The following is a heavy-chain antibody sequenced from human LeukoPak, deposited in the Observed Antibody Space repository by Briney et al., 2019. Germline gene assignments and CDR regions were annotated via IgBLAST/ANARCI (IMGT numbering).Heavy chain of an antibody. J-gene: IGHJ4*02. V-gene: IGHV1-18*01. CDR1: GYTFTSYG. CDR3: ARATYYYDSSGPENFDY. D-gene: IGHD3-22*01. Sequence: ASVKVSCKASGYTFTSYGISWVRQAPGQGLEWVGWISAYNGNTNYAQKLQGRVTMTTDTSTSTAYMELRSLRSDDTAVYYCARATYYYDSSGPENFDYWGQGTLVTVSS. CDR2: ISAYNGNT.